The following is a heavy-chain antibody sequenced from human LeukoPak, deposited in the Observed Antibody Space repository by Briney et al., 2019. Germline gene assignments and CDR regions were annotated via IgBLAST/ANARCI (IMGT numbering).Heavy chain of an antibody. CDR3: AKEIGAAAGRGFDY. J-gene: IGHJ4*02. CDR2: IRYDENTK. Sequence: GGSLRLSCAASGFTVSSNYMSWVRQAPGKGLEWVAFIRYDENTKYYADSVKGRFTISRDNSKNTLFLQMNSLRPDDTALYYCAKEIGAAAGRGFDYWGQGTLVTVSS. V-gene: IGHV3-30*02. D-gene: IGHD6-13*01. CDR1: GFTVSSNY.